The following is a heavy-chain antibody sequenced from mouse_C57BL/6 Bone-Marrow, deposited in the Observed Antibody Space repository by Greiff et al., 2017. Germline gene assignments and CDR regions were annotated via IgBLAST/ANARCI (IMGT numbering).Heavy chain of an antibody. J-gene: IGHJ4*01. D-gene: IGHD1-1*01. V-gene: IGHV1-81*01. CDR2: IYPRSGNT. CDR3: AREGAAIRGSSPYYYAMDY. Sequence: QVQLKQSGAELARPGASVKLSCKASGYTFTSYGISWVKQRTGQGLEWIGEIYPRSGNTYYNEKFKGKATLTADKSSSTAYMELRSLTSEDSAVYFCAREGAAIRGSSPYYYAMDYWGQGTSVTVSS. CDR1: GYTFTSYG.